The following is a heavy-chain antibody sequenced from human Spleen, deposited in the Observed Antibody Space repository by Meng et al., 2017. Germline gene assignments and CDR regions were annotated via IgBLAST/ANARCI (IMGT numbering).Heavy chain of an antibody. V-gene: IGHV4-38-2*02. D-gene: IGHD3-10*01. CDR2: LYYGGSP. J-gene: IGHJ4*02. CDR3: ARDSPLGVFG. CDR1: GYSISRGYY. Sequence: SETLSLTCAVSGYSISRGYYWGWIRQSPDTGLEWIGSLYYGGSPYYNPSLKSRVSISIDASKNHLSLKLNFVTAADTAVYYCARDSPLGVFGWGQGTLVTVSS.